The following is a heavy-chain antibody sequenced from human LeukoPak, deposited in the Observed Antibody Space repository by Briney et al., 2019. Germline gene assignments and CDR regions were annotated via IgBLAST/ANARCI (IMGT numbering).Heavy chain of an antibody. CDR3: AKGVGVATFDY. CDR1: GFTFDDYA. Sequence: PGGSLRLSCAASGFTFDDYAMHWVRHAPGKGLEWVSGISWNSGSIGYADSVKGRFNISGDNAKNSLYLQMNSLRAEDTALYYCAKGVGVATFDYWGQGTLVTVSS. V-gene: IGHV3-9*01. D-gene: IGHD5-12*01. J-gene: IGHJ4*02. CDR2: ISWNSGSI.